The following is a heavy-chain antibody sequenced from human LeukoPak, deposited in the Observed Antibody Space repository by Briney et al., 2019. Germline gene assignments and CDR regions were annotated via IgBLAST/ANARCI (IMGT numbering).Heavy chain of an antibody. Sequence: PGGSLRLSCAASGFTFSSYGMHWVRQAPGKGLEWVAVIWYDGSNKYYADSVKGRFTISRDNSKNTLYLQMNSLRAEDTAVYYCARARSGYYYDYWGQGTLVTVSS. CDR1: GFTFSSYG. CDR2: IWYDGSNK. J-gene: IGHJ4*02. CDR3: ARARSGYYYDY. D-gene: IGHD3-22*01. V-gene: IGHV3-33*01.